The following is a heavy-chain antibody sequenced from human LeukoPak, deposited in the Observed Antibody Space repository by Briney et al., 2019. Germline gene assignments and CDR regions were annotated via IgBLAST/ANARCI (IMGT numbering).Heavy chain of an antibody. V-gene: IGHV3-21*01. CDR2: ISSSSTYI. J-gene: IGHJ4*02. CDR3: ARDRGVYSRTLED. CDR1: GFTFSSYS. D-gene: IGHD6-13*01. Sequence: PGGFLRLSCAASGFTFSSYSMNWVRQAPGKGLEWVSSISSSSTYIYYVDSVKGRFTISRDNAKNSLYLQMNSLRVEDTAVYYCARDRGVYSRTLEDWGQGTLVTVSS.